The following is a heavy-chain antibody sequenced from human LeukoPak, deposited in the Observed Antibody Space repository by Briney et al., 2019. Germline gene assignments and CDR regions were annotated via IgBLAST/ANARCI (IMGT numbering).Heavy chain of an antibody. J-gene: IGHJ4*02. CDR2: MFQNGTA. CDR3: ARARNGLVVQIPAGIFDY. D-gene: IGHD2-2*02. CDR1: GYSIRGGYS. Sequence: SETLSLTCSVSGYSIRGGYSWGWLRQPPGRVLGWGGTMFQNGTAYYNPSLKSRVTISIDTTKNQFYLDLTTLTATDTALYYCARARNGLVVQIPAGIFDYWGQGALVTVSS. V-gene: IGHV4-38-2*02.